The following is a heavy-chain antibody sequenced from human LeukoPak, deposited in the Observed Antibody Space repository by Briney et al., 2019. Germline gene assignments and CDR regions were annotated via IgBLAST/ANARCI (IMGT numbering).Heavy chain of an antibody. Sequence: GRSLRLSCAASGFTFSSYAMHWVRQAPGKGLEWVAVISYDGSNKYYADSVKGRFTISRDNSKNTLYLQMNSLRAEDTAVYYCASNKYSSSLYDAFDIWGQGTMVTVSS. CDR1: GFTFSSYA. D-gene: IGHD6-6*01. V-gene: IGHV3-30-3*01. CDR2: ISYDGSNK. CDR3: ASNKYSSSLYDAFDI. J-gene: IGHJ3*02.